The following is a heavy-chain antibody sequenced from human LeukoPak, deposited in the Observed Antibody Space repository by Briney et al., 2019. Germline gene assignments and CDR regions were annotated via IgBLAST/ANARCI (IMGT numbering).Heavy chain of an antibody. CDR2: ISYDGSNK. D-gene: IGHD6-13*01. CDR1: GFTFSSYA. Sequence: PGGSLRLSCAASGFTFSSYAMHWVRQAPGKGLEWVAVISYDGSNKYYADSVKGRFTISRDNSKNTPYLQMNSLRAEDTAVYYCARDDGIAFYGMDVWGQGTTVTVSS. J-gene: IGHJ6*02. V-gene: IGHV3-30-3*01. CDR3: ARDDGIAFYGMDV.